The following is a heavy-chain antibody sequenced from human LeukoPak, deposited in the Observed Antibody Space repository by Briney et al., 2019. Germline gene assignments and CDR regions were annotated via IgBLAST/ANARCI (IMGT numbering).Heavy chain of an antibody. J-gene: IGHJ3*02. V-gene: IGHV5-51*01. CDR2: IYPGDSDA. CDR1: GYRFTSYW. CDR3: ARLSGWYGGDDAFDI. Sequence: GESLKISCKGSGYRFTSYWIGWVRQMPGKGLEWMGIIYPGDSDARYSPSFQGQVTISADKSISTAYLQWSSLKASDTAMYYCARLSGWYGGDDAFDIWGQGTMVTVSS. D-gene: IGHD6-19*01.